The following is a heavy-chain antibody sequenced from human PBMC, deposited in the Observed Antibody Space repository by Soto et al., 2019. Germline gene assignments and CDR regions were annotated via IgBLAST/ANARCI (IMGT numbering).Heavy chain of an antibody. CDR3: AKQAVGYCSGGSCYPVHFDY. V-gene: IGHV3-23*01. Sequence: EVQLLESGGGLVQPGGSLRLSCAASGFTFSSYAMSWVHQAPGKGLEWVSAISGSGGSTYYADSVKGRFTISRDNSKKTLYLQMNSVRAEDTAVYYCAKQAVGYCSGGSCYPVHFDYWGQGTLVTVSS. CDR1: GFTFSSYA. CDR2: ISGSGGST. D-gene: IGHD2-15*01. J-gene: IGHJ4*02.